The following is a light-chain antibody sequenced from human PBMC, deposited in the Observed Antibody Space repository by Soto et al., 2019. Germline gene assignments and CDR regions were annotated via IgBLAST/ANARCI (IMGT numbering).Light chain of an antibody. Sequence: ENVLTLSPGTPRFFPKEKDTPSSRARQSVDSRRFAWYQQKPGQAPRLLIYAASTRATGIPDRFSGSGSGADFTLTISRLEPEDFAVYYCQQYGTSLPYTFGQGTKVDIK. J-gene: IGKJ2*01. CDR2: AAS. V-gene: IGKV3-20*01. CDR3: QQYGTSLPYT. CDR1: QSVDSRR.